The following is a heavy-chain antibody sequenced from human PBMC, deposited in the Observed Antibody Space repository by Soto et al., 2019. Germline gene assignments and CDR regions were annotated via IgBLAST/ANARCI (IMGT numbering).Heavy chain of an antibody. CDR1: GYTFTSYY. CDR3: ARDRREDTAMARRSIDY. CDR2: INPSGGST. V-gene: IGHV1-46*01. Sequence: QVQLVQSGAEVKKPGASVKVSCNASGYTFTSYYMHWVRQHPGQGLEWMGIINPSGGSTSYAQKFQGRVTMTRDTSKRAVYTELSSLSSEDTAVYYCARDRREDTAMARRSIDYWGQGTLVTVSS. J-gene: IGHJ4*02. D-gene: IGHD5-18*01.